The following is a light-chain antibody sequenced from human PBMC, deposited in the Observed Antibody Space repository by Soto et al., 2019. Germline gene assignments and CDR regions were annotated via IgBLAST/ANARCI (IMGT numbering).Light chain of an antibody. J-gene: IGKJ5*01. V-gene: IGKV3-20*01. CDR3: QQYNNWPPIS. CDR1: QSVSSSY. CDR2: GPS. Sequence: SQNTLCLSPGERANISVGAVQSVSSSYIAWYQQKPGQAPRLLIYGPSSRATGIPDRFSGSASGTVFTRSTVTLEPEDLAVYYSQQYNNWPPISLGQGTRLEIK.